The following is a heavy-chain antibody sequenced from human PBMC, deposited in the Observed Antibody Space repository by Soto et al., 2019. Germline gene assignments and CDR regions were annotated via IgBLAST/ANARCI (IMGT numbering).Heavy chain of an antibody. D-gene: IGHD5-18*01. Sequence: GASVKVSCKASGYTFTGYYMHWVRQAPGQGLEWMGWINPNSGGTNYAQKFQGWVTMTRDTSISTAYMELSRLRSDDTAVYYCAKHHLGMRSYGYDAFDIWGQGTMVTLSS. CDR1: GYTFTGYY. CDR3: AKHHLGMRSYGYDAFDI. V-gene: IGHV1-2*04. J-gene: IGHJ3*02. CDR2: INPNSGGT.